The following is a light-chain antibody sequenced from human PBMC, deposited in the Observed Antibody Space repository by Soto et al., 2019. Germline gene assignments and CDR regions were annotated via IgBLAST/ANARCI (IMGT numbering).Light chain of an antibody. CDR1: SSDIGRNY. Sequence: QSALTQPPSVSAAPGQKVTISCSGSSSDIGRNYVSWYKHLPRTAPKLLIYENYKRPSGIPDRFSGSKSGTSATLGITGLQTGDEADYYCGTGDSSLPTFVFGTGTKVTVL. CDR3: GTGDSSLPTFV. J-gene: IGLJ1*01. CDR2: ENY. V-gene: IGLV1-51*02.